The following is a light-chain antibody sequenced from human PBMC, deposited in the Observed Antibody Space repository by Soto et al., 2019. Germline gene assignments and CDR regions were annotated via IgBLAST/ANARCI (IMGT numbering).Light chain of an antibody. Sequence: SYELTQPPSVSVAPGPTARITCGGNNIGSKSGHWYQQKPGQAPVLVVYEDRDRPSGIPERFSGSNSGNTATLTISRVEAGDEADYYCQVWDSSSDHVVFGGGTKLTVL. CDR3: QVWDSSSDHVV. V-gene: IGLV3-21*02. CDR2: EDR. CDR1: NIGSKS. J-gene: IGLJ2*01.